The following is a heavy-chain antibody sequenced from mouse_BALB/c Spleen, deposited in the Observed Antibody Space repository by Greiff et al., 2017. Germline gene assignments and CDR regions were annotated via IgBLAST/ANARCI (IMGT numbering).Heavy chain of an antibody. V-gene: IGHV5-17*02. J-gene: IGHJ4*01. CDR1: GFTFSSFG. D-gene: IGHD3-2*01. Sequence: EVQRVESGGGLVQPGGSRKLSCAASGFTFSSFGMHWVRQAPEKGLEWVAYISSGSSTIYYADTVKGRFTISRDNPKNTLFLQMTSLRSEDTAMYYCARDSSGYDAMDYWGQGTSVAVCS. CDR2: ISSGSSTI. CDR3: ARDSSGYDAMDY.